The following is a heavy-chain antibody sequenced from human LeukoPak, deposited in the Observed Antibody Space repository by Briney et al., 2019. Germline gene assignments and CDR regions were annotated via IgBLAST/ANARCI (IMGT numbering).Heavy chain of an antibody. CDR3: ARQRVAATYFDY. Sequence: PSETLSLTCTVAGDSISSGYWSWLRQSPGKGLEWIAYIHYTGSSNYNPSLKSRVTISVDTSGNQFSLSLSSVTAADTAVYYCARQRVAATYFDYWSQGTLVTVSS. CDR1: GDSISSGY. CDR2: IHYTGSS. J-gene: IGHJ4*02. V-gene: IGHV4-59*08. D-gene: IGHD6-19*01.